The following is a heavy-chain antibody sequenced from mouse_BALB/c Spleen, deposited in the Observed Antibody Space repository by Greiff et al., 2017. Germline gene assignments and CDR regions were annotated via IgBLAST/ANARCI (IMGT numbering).Heavy chain of an antibody. V-gene: IGHV1-4*02. J-gene: IGHJ2*01. D-gene: IGHD5-5*01. CDR1: GYTFTSYT. CDR2: INPSSGYT. CDR3: ARNDYLYGPDY. Sequence: QVQLKQSAAELARPGASVKMSCKASGYTFTSYTMHWVKQRPGQGLEWIGYINPSSGYTEYNQKFKDKTTLTADKSSSTAYMQLSSLTSEDSAVYYCARNDYLYGPDYWGQGTTLTVSS.